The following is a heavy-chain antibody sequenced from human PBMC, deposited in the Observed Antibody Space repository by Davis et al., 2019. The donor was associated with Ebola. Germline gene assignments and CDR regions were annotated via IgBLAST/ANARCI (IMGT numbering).Heavy chain of an antibody. D-gene: IGHD3-22*01. J-gene: IGHJ4*02. V-gene: IGHV4-34*01. CDR3: ARHGRYYDSSGYYYAPYYFDY. Sequence: GSLRLSCAVYGGSFSGYYWSWIRQPPGKGLEWIGEINHSGSTNYNPSLKSRVTISVDTSKNQFSLKLSSVTAADTAVYYCARHGRYYDSSGYYYAPYYFDYWGQGTLVTVSS. CDR1: GGSFSGYY. CDR2: INHSGST.